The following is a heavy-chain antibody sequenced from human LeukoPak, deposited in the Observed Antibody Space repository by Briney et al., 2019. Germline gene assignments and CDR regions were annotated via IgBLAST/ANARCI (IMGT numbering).Heavy chain of an antibody. V-gene: IGHV3-23*01. CDR1: GFTFSSYS. CDR2: ISGSGGST. CDR3: AKAQRGNWNRGAFDI. Sequence: LPGGSLRLSCAASGFTFSSYSMNWVRQAPGKGLEWVSAISGSGGSTYYADSVKGRFTISRDNSKNTLYLQMNSLRAEDTAVYYCAKAQRGNWNRGAFDIWGQGTMVTVSS. J-gene: IGHJ3*02. D-gene: IGHD1-1*01.